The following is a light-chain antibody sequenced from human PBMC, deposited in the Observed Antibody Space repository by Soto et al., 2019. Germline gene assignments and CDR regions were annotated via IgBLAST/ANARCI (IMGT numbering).Light chain of an antibody. CDR3: QQYGSTPLT. J-gene: IGKJ4*01. Sequence: ESVLTQSPGTLSLSPGERATLSCRASQSVISYLAWYQQKPGQAPRLLIYGASSRATGIPDRFSGSGSGTDFTLTISRLEPEEVAVYYCQQYGSTPLTFGGGTKVEIK. CDR2: GAS. CDR1: QSVISY. V-gene: IGKV3-20*01.